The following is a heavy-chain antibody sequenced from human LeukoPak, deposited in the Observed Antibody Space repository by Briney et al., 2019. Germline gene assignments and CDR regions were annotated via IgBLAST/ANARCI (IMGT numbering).Heavy chain of an antibody. J-gene: IGHJ4*02. V-gene: IGHV4-34*01. Sequence: PSETLSLTCAVYGGSFSGYYWSWIRQPPGKGLEWIGEINHSGSTNYNPSLKSRVTISVDTSKNQFSLKLSSVTAADTAVYYCATDDSSGYGISDYWGQGTLVTVSS. CDR1: GGSFSGYY. CDR2: INHSGST. CDR3: ATDDSSGYGISDY. D-gene: IGHD3-22*01.